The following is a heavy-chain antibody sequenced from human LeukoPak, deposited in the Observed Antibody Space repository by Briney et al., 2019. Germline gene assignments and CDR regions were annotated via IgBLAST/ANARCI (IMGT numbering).Heavy chain of an antibody. D-gene: IGHD1-26*01. V-gene: IGHV1-69*05. CDR2: ITLIFGTP. CDR1: GGTFSSHA. J-gene: IGHJ4*02. CDR3: ASQVAALGNYFDY. Sequence: ASVKVSCKASGGTFSSHAISWVRQAPGQGLEWMGGITLIFGTPHYAQKFQGRVTITTDESTSTAYMEMSSLRFEDTAVYYCASQVAALGNYFDYWGQGTLVSVSS.